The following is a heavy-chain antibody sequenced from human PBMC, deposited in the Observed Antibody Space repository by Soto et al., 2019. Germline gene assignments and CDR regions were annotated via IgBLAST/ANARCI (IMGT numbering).Heavy chain of an antibody. J-gene: IGHJ4*02. D-gene: IGHD3-16*01. CDR2: IWYDGSNK. CDR3: AREGEEFVSDY. CDR1: GFTFSSYG. V-gene: IGHV3-33*01. Sequence: QVQLVESGGGVVQPGRSLRLSCAASGFTFSSYGMHWVRQAPGKGLEWVAAIWYDGSNKYYADSVKGRFIISRDNSKNTLYMQMNSLRVEDTAVYYCAREGEEFVSDYWGQGTLVTVSS.